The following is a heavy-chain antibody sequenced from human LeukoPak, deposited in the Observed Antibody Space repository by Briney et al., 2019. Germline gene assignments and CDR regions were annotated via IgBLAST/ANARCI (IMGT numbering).Heavy chain of an antibody. V-gene: IGHV3-30*02. Sequence: GGSLRLSCAASGFTFRSYGMHWVRQAPGKGLEWVAFIRNDESKKYYADSVNGRFTISRDNSKNTLYLQMNSLRAEDTAVYYCAKGRQYSSGHAWGQGTLVTVSS. CDR3: AKGRQYSSGHA. D-gene: IGHD6-19*01. J-gene: IGHJ4*02. CDR2: IRNDESKK. CDR1: GFTFRSYG.